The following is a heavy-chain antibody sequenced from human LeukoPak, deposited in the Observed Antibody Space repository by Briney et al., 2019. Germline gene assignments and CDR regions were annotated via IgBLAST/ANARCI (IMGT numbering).Heavy chain of an antibody. Sequence: SVKVSCKASGGTFSSYAISWVRQAPGQGLEWMGGIISIFGTANYAQKFQGRVTMTRNTSISTAYMELSSLRSEDTAVYYCARDLFGGYIDYWGQGTLVTVSS. CDR1: GGTFSSYA. CDR2: IISIFGTA. V-gene: IGHV1-69*05. J-gene: IGHJ4*02. CDR3: ARDLFGGYIDY. D-gene: IGHD5-12*01.